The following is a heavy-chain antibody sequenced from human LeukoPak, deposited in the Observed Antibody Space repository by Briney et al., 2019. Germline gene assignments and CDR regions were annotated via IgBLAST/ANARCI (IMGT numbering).Heavy chain of an antibody. CDR2: IYHSGST. D-gene: IGHD3-9*01. J-gene: IGHJ3*02. V-gene: IGHV4-38-2*02. Sequence: SETLSPTCAVSGYSISSGYYWGWIRQPPGKGLEWIGSIYHSGSTYYNPSLKSRVTISVDTSKNQFSLKLSSVTAADTAVYYCARDPGRYFDWLLIPDAFDIWGQGTMVTVSS. CDR1: GYSISSGYY. CDR3: ARDPGRYFDWLLIPDAFDI.